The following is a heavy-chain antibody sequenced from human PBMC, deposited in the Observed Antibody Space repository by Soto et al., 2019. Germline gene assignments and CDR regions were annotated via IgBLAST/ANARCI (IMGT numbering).Heavy chain of an antibody. Sequence: KSSETLSLTCAVYGGSFSGDYWSWIRQPPGKWLEWIGEINPSGSTNYNPSLKSRVTISVDSSKNQFSLKLSSVTAADTAVYYCARGRSSGWFETSYYYYYGMDVWGQGTTVTVSS. V-gene: IGHV4-34*01. CDR2: INPSGST. CDR1: GGSFSGDY. J-gene: IGHJ6*02. D-gene: IGHD6-19*01. CDR3: ARGRSSGWFETSYYYYYGMDV.